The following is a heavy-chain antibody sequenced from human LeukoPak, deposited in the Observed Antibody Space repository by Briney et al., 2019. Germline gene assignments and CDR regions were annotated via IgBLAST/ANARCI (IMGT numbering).Heavy chain of an antibody. CDR1: VGSISISSYY. CDR3: ARLGGCSGGSCYPPLDY. J-gene: IGHJ4*02. D-gene: IGHD2-15*01. V-gene: IGHV4-39*01. Sequence: KPSETLSLTCTVSVGSISISSYYGGWIRQPPGKGLEWIGSIYYSGSTYYNPSLKSRVTISVDTSKNQFSLKLSSVTAADTAVYYCARLGGCSGGSCYPPLDYWGQGTLVTVSS. CDR2: IYYSGST.